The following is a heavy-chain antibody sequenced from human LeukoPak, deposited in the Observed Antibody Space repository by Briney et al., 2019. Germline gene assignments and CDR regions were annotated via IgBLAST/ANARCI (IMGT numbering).Heavy chain of an antibody. CDR3: ADRIAVAGYFDY. D-gene: IGHD6-19*01. J-gene: IGHJ4*02. CDR2: IYYSGST. Sequence: SETLSLTCTVSGGSISSYYWSWIRQPPGKGLEWIGYIYYSGSTNYNPSLKSRVTISVDKSKNQFSLKLSSVTAADTAVYYCADRIAVAGYFDYWGQGTLVTVSS. CDR1: GGSISSYY. V-gene: IGHV4-59*12.